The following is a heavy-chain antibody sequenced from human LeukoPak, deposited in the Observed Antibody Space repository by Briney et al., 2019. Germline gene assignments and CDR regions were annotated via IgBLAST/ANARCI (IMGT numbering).Heavy chain of an antibody. J-gene: IGHJ4*02. D-gene: IGHD1-26*01. CDR3: ARRVGATTFDY. CDR1: GFTFDDYA. CDR2: ISWNSGSI. Sequence: GRSLRLSCAASGFTFDDYAMHWARQAPGKGLEWVSGISWNSGSIGYADSVKGRFTISRDNAKNSLYLQMNSLRAEDTALYYCARRVGATTFDYWSQGTLVTVSS. V-gene: IGHV3-9*01.